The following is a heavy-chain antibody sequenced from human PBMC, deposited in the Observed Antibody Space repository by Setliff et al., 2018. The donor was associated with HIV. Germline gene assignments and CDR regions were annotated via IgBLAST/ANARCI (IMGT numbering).Heavy chain of an antibody. J-gene: IGHJ6*03. CDR2: MNPNSGNT. CDR3: ARARRDSYDRGRRNHYYIDV. D-gene: IGHD3-22*01. Sequence: ASVKVSCKASGYTFSSYDINWVRQATGQGLEWIGWMNPNSGNTGYAQKVQGRVTMTRDTSISTAYMELNNLKFEDTAVYYCARARRDSYDRGRRNHYYIDVWGKGTTVTVSS. V-gene: IGHV1-8*02. CDR1: GYTFSSYD.